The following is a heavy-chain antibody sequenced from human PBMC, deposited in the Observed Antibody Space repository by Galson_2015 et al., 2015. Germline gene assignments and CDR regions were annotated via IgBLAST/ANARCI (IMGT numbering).Heavy chain of an antibody. J-gene: IGHJ6*02. CDR2: IRANSVA. D-gene: IGHD4-17*01. CDR1: GYTFTRYR. Sequence: SCKASGYTFTRYRIHLARQAPGHGLEYVGIIRANSVASYTQKFQGRVTMTSDTSTSTVYMELSSLGSDDTAVYYCARDRKRTTVTTSGLYGMEVWGQGTTVTVSS. CDR3: ARDRKRTTVTTSGLYGMEV. V-gene: IGHV1-46*01.